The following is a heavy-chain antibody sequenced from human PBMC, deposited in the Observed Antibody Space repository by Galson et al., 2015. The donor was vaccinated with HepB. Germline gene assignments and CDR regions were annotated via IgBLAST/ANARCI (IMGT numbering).Heavy chain of an antibody. CDR3: TTGSGGGAQWLVPSVLDF. J-gene: IGHJ4*02. CDR1: RFAFSTYT. V-gene: IGHV3-30-3*01. Sequence: SLRLSCAASRFAFSTYTMHWVRQAPGKGLEWVASISYDGNNKYYADSVKGRFTISRDNPKNTLYLQMHSLRAEDTAIYYCTTGSGGGAQWLVPSVLDFWGQGTLVTVSS. CDR2: ISYDGNNK. D-gene: IGHD6-19*01.